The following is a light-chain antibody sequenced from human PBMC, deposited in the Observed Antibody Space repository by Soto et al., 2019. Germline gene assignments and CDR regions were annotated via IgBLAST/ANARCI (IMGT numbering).Light chain of an antibody. CDR1: SSDVGAYDY. CDR3: SSFTTSNTVV. V-gene: IGLV2-14*01. J-gene: IGLJ2*01. CDR2: DVS. Sequence: QSVLTQPASVSGSPGQSITISCTETSSDVGAYDYVSWYQQHPGKAPKLLIYDVSSRPSGVSNRFSGSKSGNTASLTISGLRAEDEGDYYCSSFTTSNTVVFGGGTKVTVL.